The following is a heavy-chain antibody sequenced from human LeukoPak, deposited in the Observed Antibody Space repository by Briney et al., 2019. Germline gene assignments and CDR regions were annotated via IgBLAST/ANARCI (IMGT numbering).Heavy chain of an antibody. J-gene: IGHJ4*02. Sequence: GGSLRLSCAASGFTFTCYGMHWVRQAPGKGLEWVAVISYDGSNKYYADSVKGRFTISRDNSKNTLYLQMNSLRAEDTAVYYCARDRITRWNHVLGIGGTFDYWGQGTLVTVSS. CDR1: GFTFTCYG. CDR3: ARDRITRWNHVLGIGGTFDY. V-gene: IGHV3-30*03. D-gene: IGHD1-14*01. CDR2: ISYDGSNK.